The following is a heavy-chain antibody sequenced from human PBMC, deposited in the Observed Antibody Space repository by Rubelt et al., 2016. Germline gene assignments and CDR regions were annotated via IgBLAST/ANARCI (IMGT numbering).Heavy chain of an antibody. CDR2: INHSGST. Sequence: QVQLQQWGAGLLKPSETLSHTCAVSGGSFSGYYWSWIRQPPGKGLEWIGEINHSGSTNYNPSLKSRVTISVDTSKNQFSLKLGSVTTADTAVCNCASGDIAAAGAPFDDWGQGTLVTVSS. D-gene: IGHD6-13*01. V-gene: IGHV4-34*01. CDR3: ASGDIAAAGAPFDD. J-gene: IGHJ4*02. CDR1: GGSFSGYY.